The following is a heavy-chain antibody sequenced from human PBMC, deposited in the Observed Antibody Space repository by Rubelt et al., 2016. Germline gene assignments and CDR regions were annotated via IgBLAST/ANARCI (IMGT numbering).Heavy chain of an antibody. CDR2: IIPIFGTA. CDR1: GGTFSSYA. V-gene: IGHV1-69*12. D-gene: IGHD4-23*01. Sequence: QVQLVQSGAEVKKPGSSVKVPCKSSGGTFSSYAISWVRHAPGQGLEWMGGIIPIFGTANYAQKFQGRVTITADEFTSTAYMELSSRRSEDTAVYYCARGRHDYGGKLLGGGLYWYFDLWGRGTLVTVSS. CDR3: ARGRHDYGGKLLGGGLYWYFDL. J-gene: IGHJ2*01.